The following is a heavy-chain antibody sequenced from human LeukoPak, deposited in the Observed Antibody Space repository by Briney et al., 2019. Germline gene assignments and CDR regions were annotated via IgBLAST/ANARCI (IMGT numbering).Heavy chain of an antibody. V-gene: IGHV3-23*01. CDR3: AKDYGPKQLVFLDS. CDR2: ISDNGGTT. Sequence: GGSLRLSCAASGFTFSSYALSWFRQAPGKGLEWVSAISDNGGTTFYADSVKGRFTITRDNSKNTLYVQMNSLRGEDTAVYYCAKDYGPKQLVFLDSWGQGTLVTVSS. J-gene: IGHJ4*02. CDR1: GFTFSSYA. D-gene: IGHD6-13*01.